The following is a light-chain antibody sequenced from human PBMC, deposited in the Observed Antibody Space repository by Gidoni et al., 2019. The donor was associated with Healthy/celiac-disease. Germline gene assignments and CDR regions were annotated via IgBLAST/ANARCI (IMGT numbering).Light chain of an antibody. CDR2: DAY. CDR3: QQYDNLPLT. V-gene: IGKV1-33*01. Sequence: DIQMTQSPSSLPASVGDRVTITCQASQDISNYLNWYQQKPGKHPKLLIYDAYNCETGVPSRFSGSGGGTDFTFTISSLQPEDIATYYCQQYDNLPLTFGGGTKVEIK. J-gene: IGKJ4*02. CDR1: QDISNY.